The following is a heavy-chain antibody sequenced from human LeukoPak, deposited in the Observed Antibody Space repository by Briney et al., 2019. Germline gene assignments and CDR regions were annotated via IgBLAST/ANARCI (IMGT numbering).Heavy chain of an antibody. D-gene: IGHD4/OR15-4a*01. CDR2: IYYSGST. V-gene: IGHV4-39*01. Sequence: SETLSLTCTVSGGSISISTYYWGWIRQPPGKGLEWIGSIYYSGSTYYSPSLNSRVTISVVTSKDQFTLQLNSVTAADTAVYYCVRHDGRGGATMGAFDSWGQGSLVTVSS. J-gene: IGHJ5*01. CDR1: GGSISISTYY. CDR3: VRHDGRGGATMGAFDS.